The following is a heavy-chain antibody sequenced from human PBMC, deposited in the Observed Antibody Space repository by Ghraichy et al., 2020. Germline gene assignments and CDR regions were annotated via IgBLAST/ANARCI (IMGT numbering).Heavy chain of an antibody. J-gene: IGHJ6*02. Sequence: SETLSLTCAVYGGSFSGYYWSWIRQPPGKGLEWIGEINHSGSTNYNPSLKSRVTISVDTSKNQFSLKLSSVTAADTAVFYCARNYGSGSYYNAHYYYYGMDVWGQRTTVTVSS. CDR3: ARNYGSGSYYNAHYYYYGMDV. CDR2: INHSGST. CDR1: GGSFSGYY. D-gene: IGHD3-10*01. V-gene: IGHV4-34*01.